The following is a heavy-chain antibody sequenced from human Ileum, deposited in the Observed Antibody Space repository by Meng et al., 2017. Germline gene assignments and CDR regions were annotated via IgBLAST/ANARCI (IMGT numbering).Heavy chain of an antibody. CDR3: ASVELSTVTRLDS. V-gene: IGHV4-34*01. J-gene: IGHJ4*02. Sequence: QVQFQQWGAGLLKPSETLSLTCAVYRGSFSGYYWTWIRQPPGKGLEWIGEINPRGRTVYNPSLKSRVTISIDTSKNQFSLKLTSVTAADTAVYFCASVELSTVTRLDSWGPGTLVTVSS. CDR2: INPRGRT. CDR1: RGSFSGYY. D-gene: IGHD4-17*01.